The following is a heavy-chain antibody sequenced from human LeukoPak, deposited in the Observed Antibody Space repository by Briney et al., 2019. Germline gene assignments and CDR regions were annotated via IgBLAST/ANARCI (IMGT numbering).Heavy chain of an antibody. J-gene: IGHJ6*02. CDR2: ISYGGGST. V-gene: IGHV3-23*01. CDR3: ARDSNYYGMDV. Sequence: PGGSLRLSCAASGFTFSSYAMSWVRQAPGKGLEWVSGISYGGGSTDYADSVKGRFTVSRDNSQNTLYLQMNSLRAGDTAVYYCARDSNYYGMDVWGQGTTVTVSS. CDR1: GFTFSSYA.